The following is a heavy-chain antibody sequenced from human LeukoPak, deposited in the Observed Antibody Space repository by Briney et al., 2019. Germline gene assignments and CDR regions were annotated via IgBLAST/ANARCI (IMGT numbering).Heavy chain of an antibody. CDR3: ARASLVAATPDY. CDR1: GGSFSGYY. V-gene: IGHV4-34*01. J-gene: IGHJ4*02. Sequence: SETLSLTCAVYGGSFSGYYWSWIRQPPGKGLEWIGEINHSGGTNYNPSLKSRVTISVDTSKNQFSLKLSSVTAADTAVYYCARASLVAATPDYWGQGTLVTVSS. CDR2: INHSGGT. D-gene: IGHD2-15*01.